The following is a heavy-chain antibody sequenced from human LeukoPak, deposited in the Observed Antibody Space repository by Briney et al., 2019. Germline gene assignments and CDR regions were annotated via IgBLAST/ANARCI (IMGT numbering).Heavy chain of an antibody. CDR2: IIPIFGTA. Sequence: ASVKVSCKASGGTFSSYAISWVRQAPGQGLEWMGGIIPIFGTANYAQKFQGRVTITTDESTSTAYMELSSLRSEDTAVYYCARGRSSSNRWWFDPWGQGTLVTVSS. CDR1: GGTFSSYA. CDR3: ARGRSSSNRWWFDP. V-gene: IGHV1-69*05. D-gene: IGHD6-6*01. J-gene: IGHJ5*02.